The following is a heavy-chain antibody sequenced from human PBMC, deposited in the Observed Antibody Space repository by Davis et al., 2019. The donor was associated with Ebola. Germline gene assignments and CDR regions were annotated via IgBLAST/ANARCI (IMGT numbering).Heavy chain of an antibody. Sequence: GGSLRLSCAASGFTVSSNYMSWVRQAPGKGLEWVSVIYSGGSTYYADSVKGRFTISRDNSKNTLYLQMNSLRAEDTAVYYCARVSGLGNNYYYYGMDVWGQGTTVTVSS. CDR3: ARVSGLGNNYYYYGMDV. V-gene: IGHV3-66*01. D-gene: IGHD7-27*01. CDR1: GFTVSSNY. CDR2: IYSGGST. J-gene: IGHJ6*02.